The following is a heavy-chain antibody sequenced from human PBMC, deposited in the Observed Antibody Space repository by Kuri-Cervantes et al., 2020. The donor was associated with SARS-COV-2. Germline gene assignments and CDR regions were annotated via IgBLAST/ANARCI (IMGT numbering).Heavy chain of an antibody. CDR2: ISYDGSNK. V-gene: IGHV3-30-3*01. CDR1: GFTFSSYA. CDR3: ARVGGGNSDAFDI. J-gene: IGHJ3*02. D-gene: IGHD4-23*01. Sequence: GESLKISCAASGFTFSSYAMHWVRQAPGKGLEWVAAISYDGSNKYYADSVKGRFTISRDNSKNTLYLQMNSLRAEDTAAYYCARVGGGNSDAFDIWGQGTMVTVSS.